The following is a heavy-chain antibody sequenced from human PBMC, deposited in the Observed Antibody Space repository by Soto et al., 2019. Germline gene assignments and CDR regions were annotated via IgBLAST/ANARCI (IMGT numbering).Heavy chain of an antibody. Sequence: PGGSLRLSCAASGFTFSSYAMSWVRQAPGKGLEWVSAISGSGGSTYYADSVKGRFTISRDNSKNTLYLQMNSLRAEDTAVYYCAKDHEGYYYAPLAFDIWGQGTMVTVSS. CDR1: GFTFSSYA. CDR2: ISGSGGST. V-gene: IGHV3-23*01. CDR3: AKDHEGYYYAPLAFDI. J-gene: IGHJ3*02. D-gene: IGHD3-10*01.